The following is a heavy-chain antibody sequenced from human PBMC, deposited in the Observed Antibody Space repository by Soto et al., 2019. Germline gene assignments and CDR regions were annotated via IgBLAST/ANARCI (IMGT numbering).Heavy chain of an antibody. Sequence: GGSLRLSCAASGFTFSRYAMHWVRQAPGKGLEWVAVISYDGSNKYYADSVKGRFTISRDNSKNTLYLQMNSLRAEDTAVYYRARERNGDSIYYYYGMDVWGQGTTVTVSS. V-gene: IGHV3-30-3*01. D-gene: IGHD4-17*01. J-gene: IGHJ6*02. CDR2: ISYDGSNK. CDR3: ARERNGDSIYYYYGMDV. CDR1: GFTFSRYA.